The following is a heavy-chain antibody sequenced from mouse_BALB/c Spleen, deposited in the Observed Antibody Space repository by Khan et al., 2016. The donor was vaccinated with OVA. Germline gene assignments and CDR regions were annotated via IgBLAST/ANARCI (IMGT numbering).Heavy chain of an antibody. CDR2: IYPGSGNT. CDR1: GYTFTDYV. V-gene: IGHV1-81*01. Sequence: QVQLQESGPELVKPGASVKMSCKASGYTFTDYVITWVRQRTGQGLEWIGEIYPGSGNTYYNEKFKDKATLTADKSSNTAYMQLSSLTSDDSAVFICARARYLDVWGAGTTVTVSS. CDR3: ARARYLDV. J-gene: IGHJ1*01.